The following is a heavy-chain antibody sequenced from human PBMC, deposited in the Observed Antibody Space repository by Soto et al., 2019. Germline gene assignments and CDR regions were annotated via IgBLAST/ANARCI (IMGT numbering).Heavy chain of an antibody. D-gene: IGHD3-10*01. CDR1: GYTFTGYY. CDR2: INPNSGGT. CDR3: AIGYGSGNYGQYYGMDV. Sequence: ASVKVSCKASGYTFTGYYMHWVRQAPGQGLEWMGWINPNSGGTNYAQKFQGWVTMTRDTSISTAYMELSRLRSDDTAVYYCAIGYGSGNYGQYYGMDVWGQGTTVTVSS. V-gene: IGHV1-2*04. J-gene: IGHJ6*02.